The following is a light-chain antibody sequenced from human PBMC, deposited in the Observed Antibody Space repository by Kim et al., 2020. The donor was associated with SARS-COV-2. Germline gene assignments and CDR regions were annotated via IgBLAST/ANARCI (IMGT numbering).Light chain of an antibody. CDR2: GKN. CDR1: SLRRYY. J-gene: IGLJ2*01. CDR3: NSRGSNDDVV. V-gene: IGLV3-19*01. Sequence: VALGQTGRITCQGDSLRRYYATWYQQKPGQAPRVVIYGKNNRPSGIPDRFSGSSSGNTASLTITGTQAGDEADYYCNSRGSNDDVVFGGGTQLTVL.